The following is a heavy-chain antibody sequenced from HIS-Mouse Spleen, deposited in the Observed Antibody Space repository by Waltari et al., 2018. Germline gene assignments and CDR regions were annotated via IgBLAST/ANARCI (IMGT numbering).Heavy chain of an antibody. J-gene: IGHJ4*02. V-gene: IGHV4-30-2*01. CDR2: IYHSGRT. D-gene: IGHD7-27*01. Sequence: QLQLQESGSGLVKPSQTLSLTCAVSGGSISSGGYSWSWIRQPPGKGLEWIGYIYHSGRTYYNPALKSRVTISVDRSKNQFSLKLSSVTAADTAVVYCARALTGAALDYWGQGTLVTVSS. CDR1: GGSISSGGYS. CDR3: ARALTGAALDY.